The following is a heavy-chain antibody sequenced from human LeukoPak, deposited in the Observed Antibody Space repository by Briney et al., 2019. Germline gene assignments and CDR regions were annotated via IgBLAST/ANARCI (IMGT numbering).Heavy chain of an antibody. Sequence: PGGSLRLSCAASGFTFSSYAMSWVRQAPGKGLEWVSAISGSGGSTYYADSVKGRFTISRDNAKNSLYLQMNSLRAEDTAVYYCARVRYSSSSHWFDPWGQGTLVTVSS. V-gene: IGHV3-23*01. CDR1: GFTFSSYA. D-gene: IGHD6-6*01. CDR3: ARVRYSSSSHWFDP. J-gene: IGHJ5*02. CDR2: ISGSGGST.